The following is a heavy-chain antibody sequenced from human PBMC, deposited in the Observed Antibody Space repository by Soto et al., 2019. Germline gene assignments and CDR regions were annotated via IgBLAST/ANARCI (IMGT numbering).Heavy chain of an antibody. V-gene: IGHV1-69*06. Sequence: QVQLVQSGAEVKKPGSSVKVSCKASGGTFSSYAISWVRQAPGQGLEWMGGIIPIFGTANYAQKFQGRVKITADKSTSTAYMELSSLRSEETAVYYCARSVDSSSTPVYGMDVWGQGTTVTVSS. CDR1: GGTFSSYA. CDR3: ARSVDSSSTPVYGMDV. CDR2: IIPIFGTA. D-gene: IGHD6-6*01. J-gene: IGHJ6*02.